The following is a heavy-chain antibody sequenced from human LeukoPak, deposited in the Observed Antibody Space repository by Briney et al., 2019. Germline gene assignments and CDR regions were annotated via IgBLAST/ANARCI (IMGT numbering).Heavy chain of an antibody. D-gene: IGHD2-8*01. CDR2: IYYTGIS. V-gene: IGHV4-39*07. CDR3: VRADYNGGNPGSFDI. J-gene: IGHJ3*02. CDR1: GASITIGAESYH. Sequence: SETLSLTCTVSGASITIGAESYHWGWIRQPPGKGLEWIGTIYYTGISYYNPSLESRVTSSLDTSKNQFSLTLNSVTAADTAVYYCVRADYNGGNPGSFDIWGRGTMVTVSS.